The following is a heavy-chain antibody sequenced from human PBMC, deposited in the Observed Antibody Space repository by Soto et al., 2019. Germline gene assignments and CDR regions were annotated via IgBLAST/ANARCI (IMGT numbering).Heavy chain of an antibody. Sequence: QVQLVQSGAEVKQPGASVKVSCKASGYSFTSYGISWVRQAPGQGLEWMGWISTYNGNTNFAQNLQGRFTMTTDTSTSTAYMELRSLRSDDTAFYYCARSRSCSGSRCYGDQWWGQGTLVSVSS. CDR1: GYSFTSYG. CDR2: ISTYNGNT. CDR3: ARSRSCSGSRCYGDQW. J-gene: IGHJ4*02. V-gene: IGHV1-18*01. D-gene: IGHD2-2*01.